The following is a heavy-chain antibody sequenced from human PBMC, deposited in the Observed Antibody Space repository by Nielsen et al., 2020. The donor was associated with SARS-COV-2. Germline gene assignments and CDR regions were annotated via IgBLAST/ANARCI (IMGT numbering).Heavy chain of an antibody. CDR3: AREQADGLHLGDLSFPPDY. CDR2: INTNTGNP. Sequence: ASVKVSCKASGYTFTCYAINWVRQAPGQGLEWMGWINTNTGNPTYAQGFTGRFVFSLDTFVSTAYLEISSLEAQDTAVYYCAREQADGLHLGDLSFPPDYWGQGTLVTVS. D-gene: IGHD3-16*02. V-gene: IGHV7-4-1*02. J-gene: IGHJ4*02. CDR1: GYTFTCYA.